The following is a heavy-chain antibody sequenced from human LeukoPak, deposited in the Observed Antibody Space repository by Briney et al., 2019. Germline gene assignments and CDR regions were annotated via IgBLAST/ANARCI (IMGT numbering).Heavy chain of an antibody. CDR1: GFTFSSYW. Sequence: QPGGSLRLSCAASGFTFSSYWMHWVRQAPGRGLEWVALISYDESDKYYADFVKGRFAISRDNFKNTLYLQMNSLRAEDTAVYYCARDRGTTPKYYYGTDVWGQGTTVAVSS. D-gene: IGHD2-2*01. J-gene: IGHJ6*02. V-gene: IGHV3-30*03. CDR2: ISYDESDK. CDR3: ARDRGTTPKYYYGTDV.